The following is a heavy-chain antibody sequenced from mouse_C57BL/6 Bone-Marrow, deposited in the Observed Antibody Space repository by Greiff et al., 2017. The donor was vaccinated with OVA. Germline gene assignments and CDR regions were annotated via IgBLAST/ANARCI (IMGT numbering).Heavy chain of an antibody. V-gene: IGHV2-5*01. CDR1: GFSLTSYG. Sequence: VQLQQSGPGLVQPSQSLSITCTVSGFSLTSYGVHWVRQSPGKGLEWLGVIWRGGSTDYNAAFMSRLSITKDNSKSQVFFKMNSLQADDTAIYYCAKNYYGSSYLYAMDYWGQGTSVTVSS. J-gene: IGHJ4*01. CDR3: AKNYYGSSYLYAMDY. D-gene: IGHD1-1*01. CDR2: IWRGGST.